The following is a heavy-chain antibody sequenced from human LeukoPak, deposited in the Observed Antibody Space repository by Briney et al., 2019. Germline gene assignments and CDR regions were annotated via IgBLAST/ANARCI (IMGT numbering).Heavy chain of an antibody. D-gene: IGHD2-21*01. CDR3: ARDPLGDSTYYFDY. CDR2: ISYDGSNK. V-gene: IGHV3-30*04. CDR1: GFTFSSYA. J-gene: IGHJ4*02. Sequence: GGSLRLSCATSGFTFSSYAMHWVRQAPGKGLEWVAVISYDGSNKYYADSVKGRFTISRDNSKNTLYLQMNSLRAEDTAVYYCARDPLGDSTYYFDYWGQGTLVTVSS.